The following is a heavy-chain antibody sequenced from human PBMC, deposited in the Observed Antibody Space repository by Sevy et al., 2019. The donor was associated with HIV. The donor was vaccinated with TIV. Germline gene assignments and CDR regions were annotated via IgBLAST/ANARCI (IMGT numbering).Heavy chain of an antibody. CDR2: TYYRSKWYN. V-gene: IGHV6-1*01. CDR1: GDSVSSNSAA. Sequence: SQTLSLTCAISGDSVSSNSAAWNWIRQSPSRGLEWLGRTYYRSKWYNDYAVSVKSRITINPDTSNNQFSLQLNSVTPGDTAVYYCAREGGRGRHNCSSTSCFDYWGQGTLVTVSS. J-gene: IGHJ4*02. D-gene: IGHD2-2*01. CDR3: AREGGRGRHNCSSTSCFDY.